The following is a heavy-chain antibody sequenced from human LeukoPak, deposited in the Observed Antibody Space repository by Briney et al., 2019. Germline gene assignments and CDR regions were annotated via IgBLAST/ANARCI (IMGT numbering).Heavy chain of an antibody. D-gene: IGHD4-17*01. CDR1: GGSFSGYY. CDR2: IYYSGST. J-gene: IGHJ4*02. CDR3: ARLDYGDYVFDY. V-gene: IGHV4-34*01. Sequence: SETLSLTCAVYGGSFSGYYWSWIRQPPGKGLEWIGSIYYSGSTYYNPSLKSRVTISVDTSKNQFSLKLSSVTAADTAVYYCARLDYGDYVFDYWGQGTLVTVSS.